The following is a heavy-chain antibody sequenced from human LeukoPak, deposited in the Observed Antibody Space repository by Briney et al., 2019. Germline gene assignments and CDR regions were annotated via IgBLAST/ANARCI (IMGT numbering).Heavy chain of an antibody. CDR1: GGSISSSNYY. Sequence: WETLSLTCTVSGGSISSSNYYWGWIRQPPGKGLEWIGSMYYSGSTYYNPSLKSGVTISVDTSKNQFSLKLSSVTAADTAIYYCAREEILTGYYSDSTFDYWGQGTLVPVTS. J-gene: IGHJ4*02. CDR3: AREEILTGYYSDSTFDY. D-gene: IGHD3-9*01. V-gene: IGHV4-39*01. CDR2: MYYSGST.